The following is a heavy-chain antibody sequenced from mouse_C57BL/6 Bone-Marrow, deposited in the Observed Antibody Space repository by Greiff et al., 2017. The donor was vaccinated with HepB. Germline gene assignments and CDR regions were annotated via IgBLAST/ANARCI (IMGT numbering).Heavy chain of an antibody. CDR2: IDPSDSET. CDR3: ARMGYYGSGYFDV. Sequence: QVQLQQPGAELVRPGSSVKLSCKASGYTFTSYWMHWVKQRPIQGLEWIGNIDPSDSETHYNQKFKDKATLTVDKSSSTAYMQLSSLTSEDSAVYYCARMGYYGSGYFDVWGTGTTVTFSS. CDR1: GYTFTSYW. V-gene: IGHV1-52*01. J-gene: IGHJ1*03. D-gene: IGHD1-1*01.